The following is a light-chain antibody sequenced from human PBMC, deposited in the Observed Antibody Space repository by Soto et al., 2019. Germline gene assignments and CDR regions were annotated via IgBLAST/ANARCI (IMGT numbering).Light chain of an antibody. CDR3: QSYDSSLSGVV. Sequence: QSVLTQPPSVSGAPGQRVTISCTGSSSNIGAAYDVHWYQHLPGTAPKLLIYGNSNRPSGVPDRFSGSKSGTSASLAITGLQAEDEADYYCQSYDSSLSGVVFSGGTKLTVL. J-gene: IGLJ2*01. V-gene: IGLV1-40*01. CDR2: GNS. CDR1: SSNIGAAYD.